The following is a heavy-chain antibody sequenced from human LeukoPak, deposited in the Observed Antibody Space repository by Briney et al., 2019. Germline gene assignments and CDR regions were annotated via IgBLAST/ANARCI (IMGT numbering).Heavy chain of an antibody. V-gene: IGHV4-59*01. CDR1: GGSISGYY. CDR3: ARYGSGSYHFDY. Sequence: SETLSLTCTVSGGSISGYYWSWIRQPPGKGLEWIGFIHYSGSTNYNPSLKSRVTVSVDTSKNQFSLKLSSLTAADTAVYYCARYGSGSYHFDYWGQGTLVTVSS. J-gene: IGHJ4*02. D-gene: IGHD3-10*01. CDR2: IHYSGST.